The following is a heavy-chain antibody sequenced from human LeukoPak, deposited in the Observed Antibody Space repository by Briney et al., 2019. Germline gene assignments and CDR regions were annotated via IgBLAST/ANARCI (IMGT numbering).Heavy chain of an antibody. CDR3: ARPRPRDGYNRDAFDI. Sequence: SQTLSLTCAVSGGSISSGGYSWSWIRQPPGKGLEWIGEINHSGSTNYNPSLKSRVTISVDTSKNQFSLKLSSVTAADTAVYYCARPRPRDGYNRDAFDIWGQGTMVTVSS. V-gene: IGHV4-30-2*01. CDR1: GGSISSGGYS. CDR2: INHSGST. J-gene: IGHJ3*02. D-gene: IGHD5-24*01.